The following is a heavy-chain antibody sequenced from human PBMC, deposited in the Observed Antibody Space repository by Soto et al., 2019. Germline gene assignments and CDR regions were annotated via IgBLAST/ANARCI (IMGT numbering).Heavy chain of an antibody. D-gene: IGHD6-13*01. J-gene: IGHJ4*02. V-gene: IGHV4-59*01. Sequence: ASETLSLTCTVSGGSISSYYWSWIRQPPGKGMEWIGYIYYSGSTNYNTSLKSRVTISVDTSKNQFSLKLSSVTAADTAVYYCARGVWLSPGGQQLPTPRPDFDYWGQGTLVTVSS. CDR2: IYYSGST. CDR3: ARGVWLSPGGQQLPTPRPDFDY. CDR1: GGSISSYY.